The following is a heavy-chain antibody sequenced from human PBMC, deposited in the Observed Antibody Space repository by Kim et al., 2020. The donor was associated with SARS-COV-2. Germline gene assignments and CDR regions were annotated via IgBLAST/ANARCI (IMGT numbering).Heavy chain of an antibody. CDR2: IRSKAYGGTT. CDR3: TVKYNY. CDR1: GFTFGDYG. V-gene: IGHV3-49*04. D-gene: IGHD5-18*01. J-gene: IGHJ4*02. Sequence: GGSLRLSCIASGFTFGDYGMTWVRQAPGKGLEWVGFIRSKAYGGTTEYAAFVKGRFTISRDDSKSIAYLQMNSLKTEDTAVYYCTVKYNYWGQGTLVTVS.